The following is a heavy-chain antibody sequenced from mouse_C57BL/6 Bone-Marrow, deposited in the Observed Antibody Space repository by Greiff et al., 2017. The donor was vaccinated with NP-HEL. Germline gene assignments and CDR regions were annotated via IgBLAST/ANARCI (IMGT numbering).Heavy chain of an antibody. J-gene: IGHJ3*01. CDR1: GFTFSDYY. Sequence: EVMLVESGGGLVQPGGSLKLSCAASGFTFSDYYMYWVRQTPEKRLEWVAYISNGGGSTYYPDTVKGRFTISRDNAKNTLYLQMSRLKSEDTAMYYCARQNWDGAWFAYWGQGTLVTVSA. CDR2: ISNGGGST. CDR3: ARQNWDGAWFAY. D-gene: IGHD4-1*01. V-gene: IGHV5-12*01.